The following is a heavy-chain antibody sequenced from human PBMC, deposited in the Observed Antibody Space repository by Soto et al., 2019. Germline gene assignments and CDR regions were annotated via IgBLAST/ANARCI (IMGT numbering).Heavy chain of an antibody. V-gene: IGHV1-3*01. Sequence: QVQLVQSGAEVKKPGASVKVSCKASGYTFTSYAMHWVRQAPGQRLEWMGWINAGNGNTKYSQKFQGRVTITRDTSGSTAYMELSSLRSEDTAVYYCARGPEDSKYYYYYYMDVWGKGTTVTVSS. CDR3: ARGPEDSKYYYYYYMDV. CDR2: INAGNGNT. J-gene: IGHJ6*03. D-gene: IGHD5-18*01. CDR1: GYTFTSYA.